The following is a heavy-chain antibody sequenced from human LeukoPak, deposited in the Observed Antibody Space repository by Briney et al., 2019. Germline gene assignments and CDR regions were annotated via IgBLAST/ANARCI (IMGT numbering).Heavy chain of an antibody. CDR3: AKVQYRANYYGSGSPFYY. J-gene: IGHJ4*02. Sequence: PGGTLRLSCAASGFTFDSYGMSWVRQAPGKGLEWVSTVSGSGDSTFYADSVKGRFTISRDNSKNTLYLQMNSLRAEDTAVYYCAKVQYRANYYGSGSPFYYWGQGTLVTVSS. D-gene: IGHD3-10*01. CDR2: VSGSGDST. CDR1: GFTFDSYG. V-gene: IGHV3-23*01.